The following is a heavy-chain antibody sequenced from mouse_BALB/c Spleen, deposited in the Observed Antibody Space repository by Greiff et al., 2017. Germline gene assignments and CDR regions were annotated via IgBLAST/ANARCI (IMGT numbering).Heavy chain of an antibody. Sequence: EVKLQESGPGLVKPSQSLSLTCSVTGYSITSGYYWNWIRQFPGNKLEWMGYISYDGSNNYNPSLKNRISITRDTSKNQFFLKLNSVTTEDTATYYCAREGDWYFDVWGAGTTVTVSS. J-gene: IGHJ1*01. CDR2: ISYDGSN. V-gene: IGHV3-6*02. CDR3: AREGDWYFDV. CDR1: GYSITSGYY.